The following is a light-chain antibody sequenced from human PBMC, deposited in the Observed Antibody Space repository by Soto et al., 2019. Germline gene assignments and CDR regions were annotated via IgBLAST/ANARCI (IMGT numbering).Light chain of an antibody. CDR3: SSFAVSSSFV. CDR2: EVN. J-gene: IGLJ1*01. Sequence: QSALTQPPSASGSPGQSVTISCTGTSNDVGGYNYVSWYQQHPGKAPKLMIYEVNKRPSGVPGRFSGSKSGNTASLTVSGLQAEDEADYYCSSFAVSSSFVFGTGTKATVL. CDR1: SNDVGGYNY. V-gene: IGLV2-8*01.